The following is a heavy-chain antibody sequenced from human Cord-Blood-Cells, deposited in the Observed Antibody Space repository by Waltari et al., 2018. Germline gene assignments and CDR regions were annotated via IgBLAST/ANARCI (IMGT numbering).Heavy chain of an antibody. CDR1: GFTFEYYA. V-gene: IGHV3-9*01. CDR3: AKDIVPVYDFWSGYDAFDI. D-gene: IGHD3-3*01. Sequence: VQLVESGGGLVQPGRSLRLSCAASGFTFEYYALHWVRQAPGKGLEWVSGISWNSGSIGYADSVKGRFTISRDNAKNSLYLQMNRLRAEDTALYYCAKDIVPVYDFWSGYDAFDIWGQGTMVTVSS. J-gene: IGHJ3*02. CDR2: ISWNSGSI.